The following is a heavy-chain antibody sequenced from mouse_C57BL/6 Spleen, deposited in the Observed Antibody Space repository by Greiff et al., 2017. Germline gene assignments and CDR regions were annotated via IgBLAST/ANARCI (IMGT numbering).Heavy chain of an antibody. Sequence: VQLQQSGTELVKPGASVKLSCKASGYTFTSYWMHWVKQRPGQGLEWIGNINPSNGGTNYNEKFKSKATLTVDKSSSTAYMQLSSLTSEDSAVYYCARSNYYGSSRYFDVWGTGTTVTVSS. J-gene: IGHJ1*03. V-gene: IGHV1-53*01. CDR2: INPSNGGT. CDR1: GYTFTSYW. D-gene: IGHD1-1*01. CDR3: ARSNYYGSSRYFDV.